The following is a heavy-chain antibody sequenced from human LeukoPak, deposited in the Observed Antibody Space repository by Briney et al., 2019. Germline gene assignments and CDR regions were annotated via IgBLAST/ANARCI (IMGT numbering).Heavy chain of an antibody. Sequence: HSGGSLRLSCEASGFTFTSHWMSWVRQVPGKGLEWVSAISGSGGSTYYADSVKGRFTISRDNSKNTLYLQMNSLRAEDTAVYYCAKARALTIFWPNDAFDIWGQGTMVTVSS. CDR2: ISGSGGST. CDR3: AKARALTIFWPNDAFDI. CDR1: GFTFTSHW. J-gene: IGHJ3*02. D-gene: IGHD3-9*01. V-gene: IGHV3-23*01.